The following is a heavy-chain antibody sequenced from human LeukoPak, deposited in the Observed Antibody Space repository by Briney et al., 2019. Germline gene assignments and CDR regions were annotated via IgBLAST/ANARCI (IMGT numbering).Heavy chain of an antibody. Sequence: PGGSLRLSCAASGFTFSPYGMHWVRQAPGKGLEWVAVIWYDGSDKYYADSVKGRFTISRDNSKDTLYLHMNSLRVADTAVYYCAKASGGAYSPPDSWGQGTLVTVSS. CDR1: GFTFSPYG. CDR2: IWYDGSDK. J-gene: IGHJ4*02. CDR3: AKASGGAYSPPDS. D-gene: IGHD2-15*01. V-gene: IGHV3-33*06.